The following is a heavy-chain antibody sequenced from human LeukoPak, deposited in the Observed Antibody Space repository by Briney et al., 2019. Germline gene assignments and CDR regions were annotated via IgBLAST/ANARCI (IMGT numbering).Heavy chain of an antibody. CDR2: IYYSGST. J-gene: IGHJ5*02. CDR3: ARGYCSGGSCYSDWFDP. D-gene: IGHD2-15*01. V-gene: IGHV4-30-4*01. Sequence: SETLSLTCTVSGGSISSGDYYWSWIRQPPGKGLEWIGYIYYSGSTYYNPSLKSRVTISVDTSKNQFSLKLSSVTAADTAVYYCARGYCSGGSCYSDWFDPWGQGTLVTVSS. CDR1: GGSISSGDYY.